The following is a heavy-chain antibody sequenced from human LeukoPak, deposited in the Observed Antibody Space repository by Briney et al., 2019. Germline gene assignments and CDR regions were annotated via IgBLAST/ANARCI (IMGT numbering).Heavy chain of an antibody. CDR2: IYYSGST. J-gene: IGHJ6*02. D-gene: IGHD5-18*01. CDR1: GGSISSYY. CDR3: ARDRDTAMGSSYYYGMDV. Sequence: KPSETLSLTCTVSGGSISSYYWSWIRQPPGKGLEWIGYIYYSGSTNYNPSLKSRVTISVDTSKSQFSLELTSVTAADTAVYCCARDRDTAMGSSYYYGMDVWGQGATVTVSS. V-gene: IGHV4-59*01.